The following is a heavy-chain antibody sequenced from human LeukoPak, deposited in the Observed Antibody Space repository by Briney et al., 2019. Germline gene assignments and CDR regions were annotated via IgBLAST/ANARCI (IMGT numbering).Heavy chain of an antibody. CDR2: IRYDGSNK. Sequence: GGSLRLSCAASGFTFSSYGMHWVRQAPGKGLEWVAFIRYDGSNKYYADSVKGRFTISRDNSKNTLYLQMSSLRAEDTAVYYCAKRAPSTVTTGNFDYWGQGTLVTVSS. J-gene: IGHJ4*02. D-gene: IGHD4-17*01. CDR1: GFTFSSYG. CDR3: AKRAPSTVTTGNFDY. V-gene: IGHV3-30*02.